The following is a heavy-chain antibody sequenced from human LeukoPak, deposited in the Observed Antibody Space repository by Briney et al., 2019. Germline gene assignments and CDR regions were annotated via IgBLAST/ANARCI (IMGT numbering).Heavy chain of an antibody. CDR3: ASIAVAKIYYFDY. Sequence: PSETLSLTCTVSGGSISSYYWSWIRQPPGKGLEWIGYIYYSGSTNYNPSLKSRVTISVDTSKNQFSLKLSSVTAADTAVYYCASIAVAKIYYFDYWGQGTLVTVSS. D-gene: IGHD6-19*01. J-gene: IGHJ4*02. V-gene: IGHV4-59*01. CDR2: IYYSGST. CDR1: GGSISSYY.